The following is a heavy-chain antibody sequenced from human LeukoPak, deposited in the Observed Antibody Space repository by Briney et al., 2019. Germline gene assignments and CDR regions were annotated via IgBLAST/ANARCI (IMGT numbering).Heavy chain of an antibody. CDR3: ARDRLRTGATDY. J-gene: IGHJ4*02. D-gene: IGHD1-26*01. CDR2: INHSGST. V-gene: IGHV4-34*01. Sequence: SCAASGFTFSSSAMSWIRQPPGKGLEWIGEINHSGSTNYNPSLKSRVTISVDTSKNQFSLKLSSVTAADTAVYYCARDRLRTGATDYWGQGTLVTVSS. CDR1: GFTFSSSA.